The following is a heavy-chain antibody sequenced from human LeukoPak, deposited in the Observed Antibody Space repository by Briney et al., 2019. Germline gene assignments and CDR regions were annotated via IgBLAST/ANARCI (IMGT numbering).Heavy chain of an antibody. D-gene: IGHD3-22*01. V-gene: IGHV5-51*01. J-gene: IGHJ4*02. CDR1: GDSFTTYW. CDR3: ARTYDSSGYYYLPDY. CDR2: IYPGDSDT. Sequence: GESLKISCKGSGDSFTTYWIAWVRQVPGKGLESMGIIYPGDSDTRYSPSFQGQVTISADKSISTAYLQWSSLRASDTAMYYCARTYDSSGYYYLPDYWGQGTLVTVSS.